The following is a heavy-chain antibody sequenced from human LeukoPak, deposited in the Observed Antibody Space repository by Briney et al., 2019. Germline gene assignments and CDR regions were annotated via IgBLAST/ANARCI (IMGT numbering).Heavy chain of an antibody. Sequence: GASVKVSCKASGYTFTSYGISWVRQAPGQGLEWMGWISAYNGNTNYAQKLQGRVTMTTDTSTSTAYMELRSLRSDDTAVYYCAGGQSDYYDSSGYYPFDYWGQGTLVTVSS. CDR1: GYTFTSYG. CDR3: AGGQSDYYDSSGYYPFDY. CDR2: ISAYNGNT. D-gene: IGHD3-22*01. J-gene: IGHJ4*02. V-gene: IGHV1-18*01.